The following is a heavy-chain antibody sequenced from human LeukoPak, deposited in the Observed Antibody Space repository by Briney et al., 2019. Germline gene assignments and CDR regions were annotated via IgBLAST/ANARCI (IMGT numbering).Heavy chain of an antibody. J-gene: IGHJ6*03. CDR2: INHSGST. CDR3: ARRSGSYYYYYMDV. CDR1: GGSFSGYY. V-gene: IGHV4-34*01. D-gene: IGHD1-26*01. Sequence: SETLSLTCAVYGGSFSGYYWSWIRQPPGKGLEWIGEINHSGSTNYNPSLKSRVTISVDTSKNQFSLKLSSVTAADTAVYYCARRSGSYYYYYMDVWGKGTTVTVSS.